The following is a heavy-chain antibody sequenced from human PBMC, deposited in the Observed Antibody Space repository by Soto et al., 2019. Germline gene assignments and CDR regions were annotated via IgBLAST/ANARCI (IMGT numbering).Heavy chain of an antibody. CDR2: IYSGGST. V-gene: IGHV3-53*01. CDR1: GFTVSSNY. D-gene: IGHD5-12*01. J-gene: IGHJ6*02. Sequence: PGGSLRLSCAASGFTVSSNYMSWVRQAPGKGLEWVSVIYSGGSTYYADSVKGRFTISRDNSKNTLYLQMNSLRAEDTAVYYCARDGRVATYLGYYYYGMDVWGQGTTVTVSS. CDR3: ARDGRVATYLGYYYYGMDV.